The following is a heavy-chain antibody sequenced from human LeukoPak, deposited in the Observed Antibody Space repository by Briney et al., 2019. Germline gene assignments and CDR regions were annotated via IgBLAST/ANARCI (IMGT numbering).Heavy chain of an antibody. CDR2: IYYSGST. D-gene: IGHD3-10*01. V-gene: IGHV4-59*01. CDR1: GGSISSSY. CDR3: ARDRGSGSIFDY. J-gene: IGHJ4*02. Sequence: SETLSLTCTVSGGSISSSYWSWIRQPPGKGLEWIGYIYYSGSTNYNPSLKSRVTISVDTSKNQFSLKLSSVTAADTAVYYCARDRGSGSIFDYWGQGTLVTVSS.